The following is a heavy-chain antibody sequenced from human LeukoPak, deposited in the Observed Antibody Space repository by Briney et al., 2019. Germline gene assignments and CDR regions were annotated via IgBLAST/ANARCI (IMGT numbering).Heavy chain of an antibody. CDR1: GVTFCDYN. J-gene: IGHJ3*02. CDR2: ITRNGDTT. Sequence: PGESLRLSCYASGVTFCDYNMRWDRQGRGKGLEWVSGITRNGDTTSYADSVNGRFTISRDNAKNCLYLQMNSLRAEDTAFYYCARGYNHGPIDMWGQGTLVTVSS. CDR3: ARGYNHGPIDM. D-gene: IGHD2-2*02. V-gene: IGHV3-20*04.